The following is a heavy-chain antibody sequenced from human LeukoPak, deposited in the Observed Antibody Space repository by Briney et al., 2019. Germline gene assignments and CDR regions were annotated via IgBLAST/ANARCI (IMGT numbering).Heavy chain of an antibody. D-gene: IGHD6-6*01. V-gene: IGHV3-23*01. CDR1: GFTFSSYA. CDR2: ISSSGGST. CDR3: AKRSLAALGGGYYFDY. J-gene: IGHJ4*02. Sequence: GGSLRLSCAASGFTFSSYAMSWVRQAPGKGLEWVSAISSSGGSTYYADSVKGRFTISRDNSKNTLYLQMNSLRAKDTAVYYCAKRSLAALGGGYYFDYWGQGTLVTVSS.